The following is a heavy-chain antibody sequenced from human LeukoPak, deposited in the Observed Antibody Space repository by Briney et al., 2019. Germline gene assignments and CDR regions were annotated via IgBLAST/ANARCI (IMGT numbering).Heavy chain of an antibody. CDR1: GYSISSGYY. D-gene: IGHD3-3*01. CDR3: ARLELGVFGVVIYPWGAFDI. V-gene: IGHV4-38-2*01. Sequence: SETLSLTCAVSGYSISSGYYWGWIRQPPGKGLEWIGSIYHSGSTYYNPSLKSRVTISVDTSKDQFSLKLSSVTAADTAVYYCARLELGVFGVVIYPWGAFDIWGQGTMVTVSS. J-gene: IGHJ3*02. CDR2: IYHSGST.